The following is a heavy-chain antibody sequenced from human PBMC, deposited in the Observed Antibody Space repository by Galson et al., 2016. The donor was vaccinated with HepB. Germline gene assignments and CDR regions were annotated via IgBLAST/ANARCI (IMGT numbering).Heavy chain of an antibody. CDR1: GFTFNKYP. CDR3: AKDVGYCSGGTCSIDAFDI. J-gene: IGHJ3*02. Sequence: SLRLSCAASGFTFNKYPMFWVRQAPGKGLEWVAVISYDGNNKYYADSVKGRFTISRDSSQNTLYLQMNSLRDEDTAVYYCAKDVGYCSGGTCSIDAFDIWGQGTMVTVSS. D-gene: IGHD2-15*01. V-gene: IGHV3-30*18. CDR2: ISYDGNNK.